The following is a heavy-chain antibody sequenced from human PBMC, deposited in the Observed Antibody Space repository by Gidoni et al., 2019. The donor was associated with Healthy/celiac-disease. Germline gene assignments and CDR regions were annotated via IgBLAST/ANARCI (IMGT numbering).Heavy chain of an antibody. CDR3: AKAHYDSSGYYLPYWYFDL. D-gene: IGHD3-22*01. Sequence: EVQLVESGGGLVQPGRSLRLSCAASGFTFDDYAIHWVRQAPGKGLEWVSGISWNSGSIGYADSVKGRFTISRDNAKNSLYLQMNSLRAEDMALYYCAKAHYDSSGYYLPYWYFDLWGRGTLVTVSS. CDR2: ISWNSGSI. V-gene: IGHV3-9*03. CDR1: GFTFDDYA. J-gene: IGHJ2*01.